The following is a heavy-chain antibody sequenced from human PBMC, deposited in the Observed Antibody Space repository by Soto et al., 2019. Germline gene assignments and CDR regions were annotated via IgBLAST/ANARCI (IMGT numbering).Heavy chain of an antibody. CDR1: GFSLNASGMC. D-gene: IGHD5-18*01. CDR3: ARMRGSYISPLDS. Sequence: SGPTLVNPTQTLTLTRTFSGFSLNASGMCLTWIRQPPGRALEWLATIDCDGDKYYTSSLRTRLTISKDTSKNQVALKMTNMQPMDTGTYFCARMRGSYISPLDSWGQGALVTVSS. V-gene: IGHV2-70*13. CDR2: IDCDGDK. J-gene: IGHJ4*02.